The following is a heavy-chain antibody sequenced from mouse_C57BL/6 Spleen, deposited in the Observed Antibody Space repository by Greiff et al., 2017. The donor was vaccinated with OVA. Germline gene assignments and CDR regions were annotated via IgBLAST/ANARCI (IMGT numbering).Heavy chain of an antibody. J-gene: IGHJ1*03. Sequence: EVQVVESGGGLVQSGRSLRLSCATSGFTFSDFYMEWVRQAPGKGLEWIAASRNKANDYTTEYSASVKGRFIVSRDTSQSILYLQMNALRAEDTAIYYCARAIYYYGSSYWYFDVWGTGTTVTVSS. D-gene: IGHD1-1*01. CDR3: ARAIYYYGSSYWYFDV. CDR1: GFTFSDFY. V-gene: IGHV7-1*01. CDR2: SRNKANDYTT.